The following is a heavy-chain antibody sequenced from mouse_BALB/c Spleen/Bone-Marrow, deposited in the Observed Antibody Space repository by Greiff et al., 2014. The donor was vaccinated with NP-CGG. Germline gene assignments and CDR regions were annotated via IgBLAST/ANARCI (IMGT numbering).Heavy chain of an antibody. Sequence: DVQLVESGGDLVKPGGSQKLSCAASGFTFSKYGMSWVRQTPDKGLEWVANISSGGSYTYYPDSVKGRFTISRDNAKNTLYLQMSSLKSEDTAMYYCARQYGNFGVMDYWGQGTSVTVSS. CDR3: ARQYGNFGVMDY. CDR2: ISSGGSYT. CDR1: GFTFSKYG. D-gene: IGHD2-1*01. J-gene: IGHJ4*01. V-gene: IGHV5-6*01.